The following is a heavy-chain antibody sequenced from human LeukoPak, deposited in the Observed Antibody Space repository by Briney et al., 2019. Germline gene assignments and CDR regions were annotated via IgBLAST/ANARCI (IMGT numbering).Heavy chain of an antibody. D-gene: IGHD5-24*01. CDR1: GGSFSGYY. J-gene: IGHJ4*02. V-gene: IGHV4-34*01. CDR2: INHSGST. CDR3: ARSPSRTRDVDY. Sequence: SETLSLTCAVYGGSFSGYYWSWIRQPPGKGLEWIGEINHSGSTNYNPSLKSRVTISVDTSKNQFSLKLGSVTAADTAVYYCARSPSRTRDVDYWGQGTLVTVSS.